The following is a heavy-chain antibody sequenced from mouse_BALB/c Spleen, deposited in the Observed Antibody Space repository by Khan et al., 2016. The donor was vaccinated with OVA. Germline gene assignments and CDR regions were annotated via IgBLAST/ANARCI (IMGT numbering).Heavy chain of an antibody. Sequence: QVRLQQSGAELARPGASVKMSCKASGYTFTSYTIHWIKLRPGQGLEWIGYINPSNGYTNYNQKFKDKATLTADKSSTTAYMQLSSLTSDDSAVYNCVRDGAYHRNDGWVAYWGQGTLVTVSA. J-gene: IGHJ3*01. D-gene: IGHD2-14*01. CDR1: GYTFTSYT. V-gene: IGHV1-4*01. CDR2: INPSNGYT. CDR3: VRDGAYHRNDGWVAY.